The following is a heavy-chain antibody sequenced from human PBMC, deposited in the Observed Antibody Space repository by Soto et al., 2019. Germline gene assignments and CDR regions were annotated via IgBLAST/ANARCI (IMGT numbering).Heavy chain of an antibody. J-gene: IGHJ6*02. D-gene: IGHD2-8*01. CDR1: GGAFSDYA. CDR3: AKNGQPPYYYYGLDV. V-gene: IGHV1-69*05. Sequence: SVKVSCKASGGAFSDYAFSWVRQAPGQGLEWLGGIMPIFRAPDYAQKFQDRVSMTIDTSTGTAYMESRSLTSDDTAIYYCAKNGQPPYYYYGLDVWGQGTKVTVSS. CDR2: IMPIFRAP.